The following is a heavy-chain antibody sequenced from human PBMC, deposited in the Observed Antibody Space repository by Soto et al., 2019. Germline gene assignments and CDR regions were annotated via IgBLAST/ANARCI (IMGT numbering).Heavy chain of an antibody. CDR3: SHGYYQYFES. V-gene: IGHV3-15*01. CDR2: IKSKTDGGTV. CDR1: GFTFNRYA. Sequence: GGSLRLSCAASGFTFNRYAMSWVRQAPGKGPEWVGRIKSKTDGGTVEYAAPMKDRFTISRDDSENTLYLQMNSLKSEDTAVYYCSHGYYQYFESWGQGTLVTVSS. D-gene: IGHD5-18*01. J-gene: IGHJ4*02.